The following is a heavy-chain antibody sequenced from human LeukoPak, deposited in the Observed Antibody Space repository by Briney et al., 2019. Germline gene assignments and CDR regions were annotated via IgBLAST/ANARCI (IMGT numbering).Heavy chain of an antibody. CDR3: ARHKRGNSFGGCHNWFDP. D-gene: IGHD4-23*01. J-gene: IGHJ5*02. Sequence: PGESLKISCKGSGYSFTSYWIGWVRQMPGKGLEWMGIIYPGDSDTRYSPSFQGRVTISADKSISTAYLQWSSLKASDTAMYYCARHKRGNSFGGCHNWFDPWGQGTLVTVSS. V-gene: IGHV5-51*01. CDR2: IYPGDSDT. CDR1: GYSFTSYW.